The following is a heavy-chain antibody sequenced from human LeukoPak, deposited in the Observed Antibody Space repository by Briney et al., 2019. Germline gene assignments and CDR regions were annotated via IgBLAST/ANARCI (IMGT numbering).Heavy chain of an antibody. J-gene: IGHJ4*02. Sequence: ASVKVSCKASGYTFTSYDINWVRQATGQGLEWMGWMNPNSGNTGYAQKFQGRVTMTRNTSISTAYMELSSLRSEDTAVYYCARGPLLLYSSGWYGGGDYWGQGTLVTVSS. D-gene: IGHD6-19*01. V-gene: IGHV1-8*01. CDR3: ARGPLLLYSSGWYGGGDY. CDR2: MNPNSGNT. CDR1: GYTFTSYD.